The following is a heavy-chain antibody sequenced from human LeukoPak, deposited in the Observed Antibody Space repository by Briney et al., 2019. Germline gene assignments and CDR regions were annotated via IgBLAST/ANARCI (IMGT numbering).Heavy chain of an antibody. D-gene: IGHD5-24*01. J-gene: IGHJ4*02. CDR2: IIPIFGTA. CDR3: AVGGMATTSLYSY. V-gene: IGHV1-69*13. CDR1: GYTFTSYD. Sequence: SVKVSCKASGYTFTSYDINWVRQATGQGLEWMGGIIPIFGTANYAQKFQGRVTITADESTSTAYMELSSLRSEDTAVYYCAVGGMATTSLYSYWGQGTLVTVSS.